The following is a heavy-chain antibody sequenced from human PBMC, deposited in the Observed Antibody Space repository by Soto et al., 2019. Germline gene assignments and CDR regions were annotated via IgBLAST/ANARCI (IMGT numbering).Heavy chain of an antibody. D-gene: IGHD1-26*01. Sequence: QVQLVQSGAEVKNPGSSVKISCTASGDTFNDRTFTWVLRAPGHGLEWMGRVIPLLDASNYAEKFQDRVTITADKSTNTAYMELSGRKSEDSAIYYCASGKTQMTQDRMGFYYYMDVWGKGTTVTVSS. V-gene: IGHV1-69*08. CDR1: GDTFNDRT. CDR2: VIPLLDAS. J-gene: IGHJ6*03. CDR3: ASGKTQMTQDRMGFYYYMDV.